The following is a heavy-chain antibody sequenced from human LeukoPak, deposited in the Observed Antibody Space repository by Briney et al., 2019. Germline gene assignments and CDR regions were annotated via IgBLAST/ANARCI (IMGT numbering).Heavy chain of an antibody. CDR3: ARGYCSGGSCYTYYYGMDV. J-gene: IGHJ6*02. D-gene: IGHD2-15*01. CDR2: TWYDGSNK. CDR1: GFTFSSYG. Sequence: PGGSLRLSCAASGFTFSSYGMHWVRQAPGKGLEWVAVTWYDGSNKYYADSVKGRFTISRDNSKNTLYLQMNSLRAEDTAVYYCARGYCSGGSCYTYYYGMDVWGQGTTVTVSS. V-gene: IGHV3-33*01.